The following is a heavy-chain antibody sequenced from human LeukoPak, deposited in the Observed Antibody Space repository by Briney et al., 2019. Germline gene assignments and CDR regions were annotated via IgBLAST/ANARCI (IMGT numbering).Heavy chain of an antibody. CDR3: TMNTGDS. V-gene: IGHV3-48*03. J-gene: IGHJ4*02. D-gene: IGHD7-27*01. Sequence: PGGSLRLSCGASGFTFSSYEMNWVRQAPGKGLEWVSYISSRGTTIYYAGSVKGRFTIARDNAISSLYLQMNSPRAEDTAVYYCTMNTGDSWGQGTLVTASS. CDR2: ISSRGTTI. CDR1: GFTFSSYE.